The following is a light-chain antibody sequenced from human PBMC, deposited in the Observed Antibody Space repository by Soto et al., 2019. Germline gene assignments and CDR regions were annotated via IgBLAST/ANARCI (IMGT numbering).Light chain of an antibody. CDR1: SSSIGAGYD. CDR3: QSYDRGLSGYA. J-gene: IGLJ1*01. Sequence: QSALTQPPSVSGAPGQMVTISCTGSSSSIGAGYDVHWYQQVPGTAPKVLIFGNTHRPSGVPDRFSGSKSGTTASLVITGLQAEDEADYYCQSYDRGLSGYAFGPGTKLTVL. CDR2: GNT. V-gene: IGLV1-40*01.